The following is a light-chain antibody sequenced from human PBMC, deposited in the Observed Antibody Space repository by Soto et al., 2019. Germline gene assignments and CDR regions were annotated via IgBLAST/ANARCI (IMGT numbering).Light chain of an antibody. CDR1: KLGDKY. CDR3: QAWDSRV. CDR2: QDS. Sequence: SYELTQPPSVSVSPGQTASITCSGDKLGDKYACWYQQKPGKSPVLVIYQDSKRPSGIPERFSGSNSGNTATLNISGTQAMDEADYYCQAWDSRVFGGGTKLTVL. J-gene: IGLJ2*01. V-gene: IGLV3-1*01.